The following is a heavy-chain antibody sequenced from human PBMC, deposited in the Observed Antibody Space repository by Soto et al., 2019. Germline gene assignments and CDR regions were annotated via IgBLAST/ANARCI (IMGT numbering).Heavy chain of an antibody. D-gene: IGHD3-22*01. CDR1: GGTFSSYT. CDR3: ATSSHSSGYFHSFDY. CDR2: FDPEDGET. J-gene: IGHJ4*02. V-gene: IGHV1-24*01. Sequence: ASVKVSCKASGGTFSSYTISWVRQAPGQGLEWMGGFDPEDGETIYAQKFQGRVTMTEDTSTDTAYMELSSLRSEDTAVYYCATSSHSSGYFHSFDYWGQETLVTVSS.